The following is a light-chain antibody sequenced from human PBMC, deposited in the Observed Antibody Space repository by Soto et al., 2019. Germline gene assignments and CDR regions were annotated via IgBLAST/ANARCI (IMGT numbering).Light chain of an antibody. V-gene: IGKV3-11*01. Sequence: EIVLTQSPGTLSLSPGERATLSCRASQSVSSYLAWYQQKPGQAPRLLIYDASTRATGISARFSGSGSGTDFTITISSLEPEDFAMYYCQQRSNWPVTFGQGTKVDVK. CDR3: QQRSNWPVT. CDR2: DAS. CDR1: QSVSSY. J-gene: IGKJ1*01.